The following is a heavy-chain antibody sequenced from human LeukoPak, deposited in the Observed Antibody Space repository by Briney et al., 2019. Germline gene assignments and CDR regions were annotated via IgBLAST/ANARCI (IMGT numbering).Heavy chain of an antibody. CDR1: GYTFSDYD. D-gene: IGHD3-10*01. V-gene: IGHV1-2*06. CDR2: INPNSGAT. CDR3: ARVPKVRPTGDFDY. Sequence: AAVKVSCKASGYTFSDYDMHWVRQAPGQGPEWMGRINPNSGATNYAQKFQGRVTVTRDMSINTAYMELSRLRIDDTAVYYCARVPKVRPTGDFDYWGQGALVTVSS. J-gene: IGHJ4*02.